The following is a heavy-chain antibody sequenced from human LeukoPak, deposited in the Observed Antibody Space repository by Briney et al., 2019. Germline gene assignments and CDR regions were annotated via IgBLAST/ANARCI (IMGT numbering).Heavy chain of an antibody. V-gene: IGHV1-3*01. J-gene: IGHJ6*04. Sequence: ASVKVSCKSCGYTFSMYAIHWVRQAPGQRLEWMGWINGGNGDTKYSQRFQGRVTITRDTAATTAHMDLSSLRSDDTAVYYCARTPGPMVRGLKFYYYGMDVWGKGTTVTVSS. CDR3: ARTPGPMVRGLKFYYYGMDV. CDR1: GYTFSMYA. D-gene: IGHD3-10*01. CDR2: INGGNGDT.